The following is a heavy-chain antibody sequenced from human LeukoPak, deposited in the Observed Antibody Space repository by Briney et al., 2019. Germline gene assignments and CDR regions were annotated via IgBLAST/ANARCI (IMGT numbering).Heavy chain of an antibody. CDR3: VYLELPTY. CDR1: GFTFDDYA. J-gene: IGHJ4*02. V-gene: IGHV3-9*01. D-gene: IGHD1-7*01. Sequence: GGSLRLSCAASGFTFDDYAMHWVRQAPGKGLEWVSGISRNSGGKGYVDSVKGRFTISRDNAKNSLYLQMNSLRAEDTALYYCVYLELPTYWGQGTLVTVSS. CDR2: ISRNSGGK.